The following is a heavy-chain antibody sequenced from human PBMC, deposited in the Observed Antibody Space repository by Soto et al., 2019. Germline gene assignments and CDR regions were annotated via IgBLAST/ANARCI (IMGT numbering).Heavy chain of an antibody. D-gene: IGHD2-2*01. Sequence: SSETLSLTCTVSGGSISSYYWSWIRQPPGKGLEWIGYIYYSGSTNYNPSLKRRVTISVDTPKNQFSLQLSSVTAADTAMYYWAGLSGSTSCYACHYYYSMDGRGKGTTVNLAS. V-gene: IGHV4-59*08. CDR2: IYYSGST. CDR1: GGSISSYY. J-gene: IGHJ6*03. CDR3: AGLSGSTSCYACHYYYSMDG.